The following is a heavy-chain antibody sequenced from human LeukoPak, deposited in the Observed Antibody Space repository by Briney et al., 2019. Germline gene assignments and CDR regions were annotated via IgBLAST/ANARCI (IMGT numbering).Heavy chain of an antibody. D-gene: IGHD1-26*01. V-gene: IGHV4-34*01. CDR1: GGSFSGYY. CDR2: INHSGST. J-gene: IGHJ4*02. Sequence: SETLSLTCAVYGGSFSGYYWSWIRQPPGKGLEWIGEINHSGSTNYNPSLKSRVTISVDTSKNQFSLKLSSVTAADTTVYYCARVSYSKDDYWGQGTLVTVSS. CDR3: ARVSYSKDDY.